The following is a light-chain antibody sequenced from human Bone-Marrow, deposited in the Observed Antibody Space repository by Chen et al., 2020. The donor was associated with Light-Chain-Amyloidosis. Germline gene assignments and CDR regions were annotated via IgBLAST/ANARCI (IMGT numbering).Light chain of an antibody. V-gene: IGLV2-23*01. CDR3: CSYAGRGKM. CDR1: RSDVGTYNL. CDR2: EAK. Sequence: QSALPQPAFVSGSSGQAITISCPGSRSDVGTYNLVAWYPHHPGKAPNLIIYEAKKRPSGVSNRFSGSRSGYTASLTISGLQAEDEADYYCCSYAGRGKMFGGGTKLTVL. J-gene: IGLJ3*02.